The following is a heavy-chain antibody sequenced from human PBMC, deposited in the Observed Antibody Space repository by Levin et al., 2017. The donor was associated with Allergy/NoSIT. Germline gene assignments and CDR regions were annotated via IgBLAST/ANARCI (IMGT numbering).Heavy chain of an antibody. V-gene: IGHV1-8*01. J-gene: IGHJ4*02. CDR2: MKTNSDDA. CDR3: ARGSRRSYDKRAL. CDR1: GYTITSYI. D-gene: IGHD2-2*01. Sequence: ASVKVSCKASGYTITSYIINWVRQATGQGLEWMGEMKTNSDDADYAQQFRGRVTLTRDIPLNTAYMELSSLRSEDTAMYYCARGSRRSYDKRALWGQGTLVTVSS.